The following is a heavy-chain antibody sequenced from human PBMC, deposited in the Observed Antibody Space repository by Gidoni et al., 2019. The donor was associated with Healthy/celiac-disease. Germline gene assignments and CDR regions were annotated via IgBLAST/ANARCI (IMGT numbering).Heavy chain of an antibody. CDR3: AKDGVLRYFDPRRLYFDY. V-gene: IGHV3-30*18. D-gene: IGHD3-9*01. CDR2: ISYDGSNK. Sequence: QVQLVESGGGVVQPGRSLRLSCAASGFTFSSYGMHWVRQAPGKGLEWVAVISYDGSNKYYADSVKGRFTISRDNSKNTLYLQMNSLRAEDTAVYYCAKDGVLRYFDPRRLYFDYWGQGTLVTVSS. CDR1: GFTFSSYG. J-gene: IGHJ4*02.